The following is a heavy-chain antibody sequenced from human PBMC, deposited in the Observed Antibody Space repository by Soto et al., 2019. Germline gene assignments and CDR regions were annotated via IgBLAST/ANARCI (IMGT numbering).Heavy chain of an antibody. V-gene: IGHV4-61*01. CDR2: IYYSGST. Sequence: SETLSLTCTVSGGSVSSGSYYWSWIRQPPGKGLEWIGYIYYSGSTNYNPSLKSRVTISVDTSKNQFSLKLSSVTAADTAVYYCARDQGLELRKNAGSNYYYGMDVWGQGTTVTVSS. J-gene: IGHJ6*02. D-gene: IGHD1-7*01. CDR3: ARDQGLELRKNAGSNYYYGMDV. CDR1: GGSVSSGSYY.